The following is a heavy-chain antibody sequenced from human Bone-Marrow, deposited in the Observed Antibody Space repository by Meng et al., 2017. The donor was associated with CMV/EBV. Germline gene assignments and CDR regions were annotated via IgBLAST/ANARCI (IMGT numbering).Heavy chain of an antibody. CDR3: AIGPKYYFDY. V-gene: IGHV4-59*01. J-gene: IGHJ4*02. CDR2: IYYSGST. CDR1: GGSISSYY. Sequence: SETLSLTCTVSGGSISSYYWSWIRQPPGKGLEWIGYIYYSGSTNYNPSLKSRVTISVDTSKNQFSLKLSSVTAADTAVYYCAIGPKYYFDYWGQGTLVTVSS.